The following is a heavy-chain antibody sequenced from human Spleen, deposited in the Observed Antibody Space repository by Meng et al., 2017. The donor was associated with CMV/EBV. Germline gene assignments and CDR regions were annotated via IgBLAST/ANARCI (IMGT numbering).Heavy chain of an antibody. CDR2: ISYDGSNK. CDR1: GFTFRTYS. J-gene: IGHJ4*02. CDR3: AKDVGGDWHFDY. V-gene: IGHV3-30-3*01. Sequence: GGSLRLSCAASGFTFRTYSMHWVRQAPGKGLEWVAVISYDGSNKYYADSVKGRFTISRDNSKNTLYLQMNSLRAEDTAVYHCAKDVGGDWHFDYWGQGTLVTVSS. D-gene: IGHD2-21*01.